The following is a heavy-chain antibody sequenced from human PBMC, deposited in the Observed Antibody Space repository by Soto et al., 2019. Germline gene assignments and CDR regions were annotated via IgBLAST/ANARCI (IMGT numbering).Heavy chain of an antibody. V-gene: IGHV5-51*01. Sequence: PXESLTISCKGSGYSFTSYWIGLVRQMPGKGLEWMGIIYPGDSDTRYSPSFQGQVTISADKSISTAYLQWSSLKASDTAMYYCARTSMVRGVPDAFDIWGQGTMVTVSS. J-gene: IGHJ3*02. CDR3: ARTSMVRGVPDAFDI. CDR1: GYSFTSYW. D-gene: IGHD3-10*01. CDR2: IYPGDSDT.